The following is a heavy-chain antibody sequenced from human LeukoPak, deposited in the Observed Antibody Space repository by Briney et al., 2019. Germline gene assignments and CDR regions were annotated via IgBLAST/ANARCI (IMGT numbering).Heavy chain of an antibody. CDR1: GFTFSNYD. CDR2: ICNNGSNK. Sequence: SGGSLRLSCAASGFTFSNYDMHSVRQAPGKGLEWVAVICNNGSNKYYADSVKGRFTISRDNAKNSLYLQMNSLRAEDTAVYYCARAKKAMIVVAVYYYYGMDVWGQGTTVTVSS. J-gene: IGHJ6*02. D-gene: IGHD3-22*01. CDR3: ARAKKAMIVVAVYYYYGMDV. V-gene: IGHV3-11*01.